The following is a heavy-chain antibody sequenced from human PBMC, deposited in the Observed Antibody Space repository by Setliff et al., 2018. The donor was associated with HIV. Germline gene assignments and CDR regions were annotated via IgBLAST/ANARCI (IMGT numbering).Heavy chain of an antibody. Sequence: PGESLKISCVASGFNLYTTAMAWIRQIPGKGLEWVSSISGPGDIIFFADSMKGRFTISRDNSTNTIYLQMVSLRAEDTAVYFCAKGNYRFENWGQGTLVTVSS. CDR1: GFNLYTTA. D-gene: IGHD3-16*02. V-gene: IGHV3-23*01. J-gene: IGHJ4*02. CDR3: AKGNYRFEN. CDR2: ISGPGDII.